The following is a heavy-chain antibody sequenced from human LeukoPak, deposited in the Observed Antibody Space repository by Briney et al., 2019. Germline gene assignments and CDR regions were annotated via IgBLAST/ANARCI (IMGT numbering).Heavy chain of an antibody. V-gene: IGHV1-2*02. CDR3: AGGIGRYSSSYFDY. J-gene: IGHJ4*02. Sequence: ASVKVSCKTSGYTFTDYYLHWVRQAPGQGLEWMGWINPKSGGTNYAQKLQGRVTMTSDTSISTAYMDLFSLRSDDTAVYYCAGGIGRYSSSYFDYWGQGTLVTVSS. D-gene: IGHD3-16*01. CDR1: GYTFTDYY. CDR2: INPKSGGT.